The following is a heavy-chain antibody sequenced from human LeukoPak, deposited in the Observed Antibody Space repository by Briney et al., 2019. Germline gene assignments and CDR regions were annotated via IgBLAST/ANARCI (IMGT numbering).Heavy chain of an antibody. CDR2: IYYSGST. CDR1: GGSISSYY. CDR3: ARGGYCSGASCYSHWYFDL. J-gene: IGHJ2*01. Sequence: SETLSLTCTVSGGSISSYYWSWIRQPPGKGLEYIGYIYYSGSTNSNPSLKSQVTISVDTSKNQFSLKLSSVTAADTAMYYCARGGYCSGASCYSHWYFDLWGRGTLVTVSS. V-gene: IGHV4-59*08. D-gene: IGHD2-15*01.